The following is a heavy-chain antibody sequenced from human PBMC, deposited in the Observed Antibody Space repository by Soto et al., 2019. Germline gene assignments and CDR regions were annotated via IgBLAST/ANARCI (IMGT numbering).Heavy chain of an antibody. V-gene: IGHV4-28*01. CDR3: ARREIQGPIDY. D-gene: IGHD1-26*01. CDR1: GYSISSSNW. CDR2: IYYSGTT. J-gene: IGHJ4*02. Sequence: QVQLQESGPGLVKPSDTLSLTCAVSGYSISSSNWWGWIRQPPGKGLEWIGYIYYSGTTYYNPSLKSPVTMSVDTSQNQCSLQLTSVTAGDTAVYYCARREIQGPIDYWGQGTLVTVSS.